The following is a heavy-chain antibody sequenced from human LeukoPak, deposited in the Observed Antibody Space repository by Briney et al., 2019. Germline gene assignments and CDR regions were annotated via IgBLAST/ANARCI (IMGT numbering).Heavy chain of an antibody. CDR2: INHSGST. D-gene: IGHD5-18*01. CDR3: ARDVGYSYGPNWFDP. V-gene: IGHV4-34*01. CDR1: GGSFSGYY. Sequence: SETLSLTCAVYGGSFSGYYWSWIRQPPGKGLEWMGEINHSGSTNYNPSLKSRVTISVDTSKNQFSLKLSSVTAADTAVYYCARDVGYSYGPNWFDPWGQGTLVTVSS. J-gene: IGHJ5*02.